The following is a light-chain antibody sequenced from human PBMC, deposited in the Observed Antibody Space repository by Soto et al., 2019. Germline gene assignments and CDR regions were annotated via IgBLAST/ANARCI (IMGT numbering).Light chain of an antibody. Sequence: EIVMTQSPATLSVSPVERATLSCRASQSVSSNLAWYQQKPGQAPRLLSYGASTRATGIPARFSGSGSGTEFTLTISSLQSEDFAVYYCQQYNNWTRTFGQGTKVDNK. J-gene: IGKJ1*01. CDR2: GAS. CDR1: QSVSSN. CDR3: QQYNNWTRT. V-gene: IGKV3-15*01.